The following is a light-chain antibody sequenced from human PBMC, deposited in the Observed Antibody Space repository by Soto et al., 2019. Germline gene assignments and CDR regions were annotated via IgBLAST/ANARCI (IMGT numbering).Light chain of an antibody. Sequence: EIVLTQSPGTLSLSPGKRVTLSCRASQSISSTYLAWYQQKPGQAPRLLIYGASSRATGIPDRFSGSGSGTDFTLTSSRLEPEYFAVYYCQQYDSPPRTFGQGTTVEVQ. V-gene: IGKV3-20*01. CDR1: QSISSTY. CDR3: QQYDSPPRT. J-gene: IGKJ1*01. CDR2: GAS.